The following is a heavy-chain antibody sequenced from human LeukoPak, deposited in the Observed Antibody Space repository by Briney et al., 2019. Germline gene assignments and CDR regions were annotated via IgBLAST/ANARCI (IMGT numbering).Heavy chain of an antibody. V-gene: IGHV5-51*01. CDR1: GYSFTSSW. CDR2: IYPGDSDI. Sequence: GESLKISCEGSGYSFTSSWIGWGRQMPGKGLEWMGIIYPGDSDIRYSPSFQGQVTISADKSITTAYLQWSSLKASDTAIYYCARGLYCSGGSCRFDYWGQGTLVTVSS. D-gene: IGHD2-15*01. J-gene: IGHJ4*02. CDR3: ARGLYCSGGSCRFDY.